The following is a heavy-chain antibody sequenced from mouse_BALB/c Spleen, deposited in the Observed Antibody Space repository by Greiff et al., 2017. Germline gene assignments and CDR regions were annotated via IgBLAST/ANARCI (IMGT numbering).Heavy chain of an antibody. D-gene: IGHD1-2*01. V-gene: IGHV14-4*02. Sequence: VHVKQSGAELVRSGASVKLSCTASGFNIKDYYMHWVKQRPEQGLEWIGWIDPENGDTEYAPKFQGKATMTADTSSNTAYLQLSSLTSEDTAVYYCNAPPIHYYGYGYWGQGTTLTVSS. CDR1: GFNIKDYY. CDR2: IDPENGDT. J-gene: IGHJ2*01. CDR3: NAPPIHYYGYGY.